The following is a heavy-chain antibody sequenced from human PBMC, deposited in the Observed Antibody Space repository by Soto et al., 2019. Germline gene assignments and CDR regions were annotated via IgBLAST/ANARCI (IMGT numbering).Heavy chain of an antibody. D-gene: IGHD2-21*02. Sequence: SETRSLTCTVSGGSISGYYWSWIRQPPGKELEWIGYMYNTGSTVYNPSFKSRVTISVDTSKNQFSLKLNSVTAADTAIYYCARDLWGYCGTDCYPLDVWGQGTTVTVS. CDR1: GGSISGYY. V-gene: IGHV4-59*01. J-gene: IGHJ6*02. CDR2: MYNTGST. CDR3: ARDLWGYCGTDCYPLDV.